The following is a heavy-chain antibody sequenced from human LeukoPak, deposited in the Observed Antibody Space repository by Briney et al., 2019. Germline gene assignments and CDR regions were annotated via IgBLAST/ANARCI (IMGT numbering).Heavy chain of an antibody. J-gene: IGHJ4*02. Sequence: ASVKVSCKASGYTFTGYYMHWVRQAPGQGLEWMGWINPNSGGTNYAQKCQGRVTMTRDTSLRTAYMELSRLRSADTAVYYCARGPPTMIVVVTDFDYWGQGTLVTVSS. V-gene: IGHV1-2*02. CDR2: INPNSGGT. CDR3: ARGPPTMIVVVTDFDY. CDR1: GYTFTGYY. D-gene: IGHD3-22*01.